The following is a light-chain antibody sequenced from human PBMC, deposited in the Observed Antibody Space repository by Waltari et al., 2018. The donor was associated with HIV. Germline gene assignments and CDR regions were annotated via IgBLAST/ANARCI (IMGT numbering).Light chain of an antibody. CDR2: EVS. Sequence: QSALTQPASVSGSPGQSITISCTGTSSDVGAYKFVSWYQQHPGKAPKLIIYEVSKRPSGVSNRFSASKSGNTASLTISGLQAEDEADYYCTSYTTSITYVFGTGTKVTVL. J-gene: IGLJ1*01. CDR1: SSDVGAYKF. V-gene: IGLV2-14*01. CDR3: TSYTTSITYV.